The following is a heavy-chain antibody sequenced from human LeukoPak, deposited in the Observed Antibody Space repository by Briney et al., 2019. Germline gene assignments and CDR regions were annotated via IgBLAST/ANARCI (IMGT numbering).Heavy chain of an antibody. CDR2: IDQGGGRN. CDR1: GFTFSRFW. V-gene: IGHV3-7*05. CDR3: ARDVEGGTFDI. D-gene: IGHD3-16*01. Sequence: GGSLRLSCAASGFTFSRFWMNWVRQAPGGGLEWVANIDQGGGRNNYVDSVKGRFTISRDNAKNSLFLEMSSLRADDTAVYFCARDVEGGTFDIWGQGTTVTVSS. J-gene: IGHJ3*02.